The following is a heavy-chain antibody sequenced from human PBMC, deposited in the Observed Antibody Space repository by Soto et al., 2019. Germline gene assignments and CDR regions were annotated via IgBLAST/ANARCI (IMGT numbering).Heavy chain of an antibody. Sequence: PGESLKISCKGSGYSFTSYWNSWVRQMPGKGLEWMGRIDPSDSYTNYSPSFQGHVTISADKSISTAYLQWSSLKASDTAIYYCASRGIAAAGTPGYYYGMDVWGQGTTVTVSS. V-gene: IGHV5-10-1*01. D-gene: IGHD6-13*01. CDR2: IDPSDSYT. CDR3: ASRGIAAAGTPGYYYGMDV. J-gene: IGHJ6*02. CDR1: GYSFTSYW.